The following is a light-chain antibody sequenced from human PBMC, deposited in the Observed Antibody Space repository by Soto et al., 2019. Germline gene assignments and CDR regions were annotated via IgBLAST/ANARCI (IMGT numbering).Light chain of an antibody. CDR1: QNVGNNY. V-gene: IGKV3-20*01. CDR2: DAS. CDR3: EQYAYSPLT. J-gene: IGKJ4*01. Sequence: EIVLTQSPGTLSLSPGERATISCRASQNVGNNYLAWFQQTPGQAPRLLIFDASSRATGIPDRFSGSGSGTDFTLTINRLEPDDFPVYYCEQYAYSPLTFGGGTKVEF.